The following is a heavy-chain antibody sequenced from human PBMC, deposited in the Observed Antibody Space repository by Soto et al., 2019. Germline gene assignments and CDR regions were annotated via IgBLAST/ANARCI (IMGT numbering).Heavy chain of an antibody. CDR3: ARGRYCLTGRCFPNWFDS. D-gene: IGHD7-27*01. V-gene: IGHV4-31*03. Sequence: SETLSLTCTVSGDSVTTTGHYWGWIRQYPGKGLEWIGFIYYSGTTHYNPSLAGRVTISADTSTNQFSLNLASVTAADTAVYFCARGRYCLTGRCFPNWFDSWGQGALVTVSS. CDR2: IYYSGTT. J-gene: IGHJ5*01. CDR1: GDSVTTTGHY.